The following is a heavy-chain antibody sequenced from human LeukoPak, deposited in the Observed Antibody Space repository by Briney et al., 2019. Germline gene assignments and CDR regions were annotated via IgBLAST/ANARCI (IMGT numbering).Heavy chain of an antibody. Sequence: SETLSLTCTVSGGSISSYYWSWIRQPPGKGLEWIGYIYYSGSTNYNPSLKSRVTMSVDTSKNQFSLKLSSVTAADTAVYYCARDRATSPYYDYVWGSFALLSGAFDIWGQGTMVTVSS. CDR3: ARDRATSPYYDYVWGSFALLSGAFDI. V-gene: IGHV4-59*12. CDR2: IYYSGST. D-gene: IGHD3-16*01. CDR1: GGSISSYY. J-gene: IGHJ3*02.